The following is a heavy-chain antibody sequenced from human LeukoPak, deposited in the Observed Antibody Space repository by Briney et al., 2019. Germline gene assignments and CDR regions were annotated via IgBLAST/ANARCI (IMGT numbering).Heavy chain of an antibody. CDR1: GFTFSSYA. J-gene: IGHJ4*02. CDR2: ISGSGGST. Sequence: GGSLRLSCAASGFTFSSYAMSWVRQAPGKGLEWVSAISGSGGSTYYADSVKGRFTISRDNSKNTPYLQMNSLRAEDTAVYYCARSLTMVRGYDYWGQGTLVTVSS. V-gene: IGHV3-23*01. CDR3: ARSLTMVRGYDY. D-gene: IGHD3-10*01.